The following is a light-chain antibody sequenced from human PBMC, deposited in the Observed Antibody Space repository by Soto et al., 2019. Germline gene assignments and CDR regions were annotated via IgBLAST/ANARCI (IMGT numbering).Light chain of an antibody. Sequence: DIPMPQSPSSLSVSVCDRVTITCRTSQNINAWLAWYQQKPGKAPKLLIYDASSLESGVPSRFSGSGSGTEFTLTISSLQPDDFATYYCQQYNSYSQFGQGTKVDIK. CDR2: DAS. V-gene: IGKV1-5*01. CDR1: QNINAW. CDR3: QQYNSYSQ. J-gene: IGKJ1*01.